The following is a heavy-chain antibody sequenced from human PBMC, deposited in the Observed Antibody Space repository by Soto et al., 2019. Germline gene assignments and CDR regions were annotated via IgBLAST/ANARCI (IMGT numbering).Heavy chain of an antibody. CDR2: IKQAGSEK. J-gene: IGHJ4*02. CDR3: AREKRANGDFDY. D-gene: IGHD6-25*01. V-gene: IGHV3-7*01. CDR1: GFTFSAYW. Sequence: EVQLVESGGGLVQTGGSLRLSCAASGFTFSAYWMSWVRQAPGKGLEWVANIKQAGSEKYYVDSVNGRFIISRDDAKNSLFLQVNSLRVEDTAVYYCAREKRANGDFDYWGQGTLVTVS.